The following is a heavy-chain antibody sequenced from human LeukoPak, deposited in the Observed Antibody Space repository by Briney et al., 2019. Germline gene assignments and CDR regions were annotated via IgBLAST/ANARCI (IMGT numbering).Heavy chain of an antibody. Sequence: GRSLRLSCAASGFTFSSYAMHWVRQAPGKGLEWVAVILYDGSNKYYADSVKGRFTISRDNSKNTLYLQMNSLRAEDTAVYYCARDAGATRIQLWSLVELYYFDYWGQGTLVTVSS. J-gene: IGHJ4*02. CDR1: GFTFSSYA. V-gene: IGHV3-30-3*01. CDR2: ILYDGSNK. CDR3: ARDAGATRIQLWSLVELYYFDY. D-gene: IGHD5-18*01.